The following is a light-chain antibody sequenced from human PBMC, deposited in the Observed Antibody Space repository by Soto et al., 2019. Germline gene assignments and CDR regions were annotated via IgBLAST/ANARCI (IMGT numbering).Light chain of an antibody. J-gene: IGKJ1*01. CDR2: KAS. CDR1: QSISSW. V-gene: IGKV1-5*03. CDR3: QQYNDNWT. Sequence: DIQMTQSPSTLSASVGDRVTITCRASQSISSWLAWYQRKPGTAPKLLIYKASTLQSGVPSRFSGSGSATEFTLAISSLQPDGSATYYCQQYNDNWTFGQGTKVEIK.